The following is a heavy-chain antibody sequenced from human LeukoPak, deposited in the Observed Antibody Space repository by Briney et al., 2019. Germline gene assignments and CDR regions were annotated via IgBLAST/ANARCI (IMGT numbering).Heavy chain of an antibody. CDR3: ARGRGTVTGNYFDY. J-gene: IGHJ4*02. Sequence: GGSLRLSCAASGFTFSSYWMHWVRQAPGKGLVWVLRINSDGSSTSYADSVKGRFTISRDNAKNTLYLQMNSLRAEDTAVYYCARGRGTVTGNYFDYWGQGTLVTVSS. D-gene: IGHD4-11*01. V-gene: IGHV3-74*01. CDR1: GFTFSSYW. CDR2: INSDGSST.